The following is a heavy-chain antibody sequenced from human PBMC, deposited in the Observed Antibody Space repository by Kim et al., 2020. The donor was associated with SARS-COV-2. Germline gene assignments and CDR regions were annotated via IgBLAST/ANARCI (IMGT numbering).Heavy chain of an antibody. D-gene: IGHD6-19*01. CDR3: ARDWQSHLWYFDL. Sequence: YAQKVQGRVTMTTDTSTNTAYMELRSLRSDDTAVYYCARDWQSHLWYFDLWGRGTLVTVSS. V-gene: IGHV1-18*01. J-gene: IGHJ2*01.